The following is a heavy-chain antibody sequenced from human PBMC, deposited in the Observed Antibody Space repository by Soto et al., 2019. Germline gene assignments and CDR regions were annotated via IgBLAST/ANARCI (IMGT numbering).Heavy chain of an antibody. CDR1: GGSISSYY. D-gene: IGHD2-15*01. CDR3: ARVNGGNVVVVAANIGFDY. V-gene: IGHV4-59*12. Sequence: PSDTLSLTCTVSGGSISSYYWSWIRQPPGKGLEWTGYIYYSGSTNYNPSLKSRVTISVDTSKNQFSLKLSSVTAADTAVYYCARVNGGNVVVVAANIGFDYWGQGTLVTVSS. J-gene: IGHJ4*02. CDR2: IYYSGST.